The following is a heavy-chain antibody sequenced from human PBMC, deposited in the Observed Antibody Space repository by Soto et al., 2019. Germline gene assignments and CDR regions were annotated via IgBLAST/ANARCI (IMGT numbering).Heavy chain of an antibody. V-gene: IGHV1-8*01. D-gene: IGHD1-26*01. CDR3: ARGGYRVVGATVY. J-gene: IGHJ4*02. CDR2: MNPKSGDT. CDR1: GYTFTDYG. Sequence: QVQLVQSGAEVKMPGASVKVSCKASGYTFTDYGINWVRQATGQGLEWMGWMNPKSGDTVYAQKFQGRVSMTRATSISTAYMELNSLKSEATALYSCARGGYRVVGATVYWGQGTLVTVSS.